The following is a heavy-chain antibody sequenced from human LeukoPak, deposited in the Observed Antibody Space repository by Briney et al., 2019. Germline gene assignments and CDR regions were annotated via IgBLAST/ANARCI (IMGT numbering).Heavy chain of an antibody. CDR3: ARGYGSSGYYFDY. CDR1: GGSISSGGYY. D-gene: IGHD3-22*01. Sequence: PSETLSLTCTVSGGSISSGGYYWSWIRQHPGKGLEWIGYIYYSGSTYYNPSLKSRVTRSVDTSKNQFSLKLSSVTAADTAVYYCARGYGSSGYYFDYWGQGTLVTVSS. J-gene: IGHJ4*02. V-gene: IGHV4-31*03. CDR2: IYYSGST.